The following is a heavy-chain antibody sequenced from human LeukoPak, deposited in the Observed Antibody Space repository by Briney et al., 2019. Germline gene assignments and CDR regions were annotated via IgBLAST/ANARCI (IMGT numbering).Heavy chain of an antibody. V-gene: IGHV4-59*12. CDR2: IFYSGST. CDR3: ARDNRSGQLVLVDY. Sequence: PSETLSLTCTVSGGSISSYYWSWIRQPPGKGLEWIGYIFYSGSTNYNPSLRSRVTISLDTSKNQFSLKLSSVTAADTAVYYCARDNRSGQLVLVDYWGQGTLVTVSS. J-gene: IGHJ4*02. D-gene: IGHD6-13*01. CDR1: GGSISSYY.